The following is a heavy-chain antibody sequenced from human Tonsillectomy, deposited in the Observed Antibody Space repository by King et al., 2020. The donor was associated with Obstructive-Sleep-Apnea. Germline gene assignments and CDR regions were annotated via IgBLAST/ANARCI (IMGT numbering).Heavy chain of an antibody. Sequence: VQLQQSGPGLMKPSETLSLTCIFSSGSISSYYWGWIRQPPGQGLQLIGCIHYSGSASYNPALKSRLTMTLDTSENHLSLRLSSLTAADTAVYYCARMKQGQQLNYYFDFWGQGTLVTVSP. J-gene: IGHJ4*02. D-gene: IGHD6-13*01. CDR2: IHYSGSA. V-gene: IGHV4-59*01. CDR1: SGSISSYY. CDR3: ARMKQGQQLNYYFDF.